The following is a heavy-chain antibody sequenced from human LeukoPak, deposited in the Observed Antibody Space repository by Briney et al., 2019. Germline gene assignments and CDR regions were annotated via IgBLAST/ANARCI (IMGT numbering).Heavy chain of an antibody. CDR2: ISSSSSYI. CDR1: GFTFSSYS. Sequence: PGGSLRLSCAVSGFTFSSYSMNWVRQAPGKGLEWVSSISSSSSYIYYADSVKGRFTISRDNAKNSLYLQMNSLRAEDTAVYYCARDPRIAAASDYWGQGTLVTVSS. CDR3: ARDPRIAAASDY. J-gene: IGHJ4*02. V-gene: IGHV3-21*01. D-gene: IGHD6-13*01.